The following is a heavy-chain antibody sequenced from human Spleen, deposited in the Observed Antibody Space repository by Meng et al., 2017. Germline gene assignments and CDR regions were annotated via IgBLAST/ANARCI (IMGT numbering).Heavy chain of an antibody. CDR3: AKKTYTYYDTLDGFDI. D-gene: IGHD3-9*01. Sequence: GGSLRLSGAASEFTFSSYAMSWVRQAPGKGLEWVSGFSASGGGTYYADSGKGRFTISRDNSKNTLYLQMNSLRAEDTAVFYCAKKTYTYYDTLDGFDIWGQGTMVTVSS. CDR2: FSASGGGT. J-gene: IGHJ3*02. V-gene: IGHV3-23*01. CDR1: EFTFSSYA.